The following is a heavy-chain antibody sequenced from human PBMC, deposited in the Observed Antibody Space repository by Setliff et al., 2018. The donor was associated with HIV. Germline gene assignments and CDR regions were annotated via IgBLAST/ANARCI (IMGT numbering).Heavy chain of an antibody. Sequence: GGSLRLSCVASGFTFSNAWMSWVRQAPGKGLEWVGLIKKKTDGVATDYAAPVKGRFTISRDSSTDTVYVQMNSLRVEDTAVYYCARAPNWGSPHYFDFWGQGTLVTVSS. J-gene: IGHJ4*02. CDR2: IKKKTDGVAT. V-gene: IGHV3-15*01. D-gene: IGHD7-27*01. CDR1: GFTFSNAW. CDR3: ARAPNWGSPHYFDF.